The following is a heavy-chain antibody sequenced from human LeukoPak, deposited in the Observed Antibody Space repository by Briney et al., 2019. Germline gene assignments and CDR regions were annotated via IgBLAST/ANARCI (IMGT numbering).Heavy chain of an antibody. CDR1: GYTFTSHG. CDR3: ARDPGGTWGFDY. D-gene: IGHD7-27*01. J-gene: IGHJ4*02. CDR2: ISIYSGDT. V-gene: IGHV1-18*01. Sequence: ASVKVSCKASGYTFTSHGLSWARQAPGQGLEWMGWISIYSGDTNYAQKFQDRISMTTDTSTNTAYMELRSLKSDDTAVYYCARDPGGTWGFDYWGQGALVTVSS.